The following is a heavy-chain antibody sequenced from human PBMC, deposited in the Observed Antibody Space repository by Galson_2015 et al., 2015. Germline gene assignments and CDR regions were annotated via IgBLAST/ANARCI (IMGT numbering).Heavy chain of an antibody. Sequence: TLSLPCTVSGGPIKSGTYYWSWVRPPPGKGPEWIWRVHISGSTNYNPSLRNRVTISVDTSNNQFSLELSSVTAADTAVYYCARGFICHDSGAVGIDYWGQGTLVTVSS. D-gene: IGHD3-22*01. J-gene: IGHJ4*02. V-gene: IGHV4-61*02. CDR1: GGPIKSGTYY. CDR3: ARGFICHDSGAVGIDY. CDR2: VHISGST.